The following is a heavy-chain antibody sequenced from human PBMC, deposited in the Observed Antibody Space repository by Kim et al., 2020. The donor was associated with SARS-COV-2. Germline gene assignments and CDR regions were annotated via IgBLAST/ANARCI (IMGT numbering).Heavy chain of an antibody. D-gene: IGHD6-13*01. CDR3: ARSSSFYYFDY. CDR1: GGSISSYY. CDR2: IYYSGST. J-gene: IGHJ4*02. Sequence: SETLSLTCTVSGGSISSYYWSWIRQPPGKGLEWIGYIYYSGSTNYNPSLKSRVTISVDTSKNQFSLKLSSVTAADTAVYYCARSSSFYYFDYWGQGTLVT. V-gene: IGHV4-59*08.